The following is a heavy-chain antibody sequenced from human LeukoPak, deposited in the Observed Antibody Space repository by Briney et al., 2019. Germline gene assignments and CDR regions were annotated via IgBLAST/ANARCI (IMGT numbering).Heavy chain of an antibody. V-gene: IGHV3-48*01. D-gene: IGHD3-22*01. J-gene: IGHJ4*02. CDR2: ISSSSSTI. CDR1: GFAFSNYF. CDR3: ARGSTYYDSSGQVPFDY. Sequence: GGSLRLSCAASGFAFSNYFMSWVRRAPGKGLEWVSYISSSSSTIYYADSVKGRFTISRDNAKNSLYLQMNSLRAEDTAVYYCARGSTYYDSSGQVPFDYWGQGTLVTVSS.